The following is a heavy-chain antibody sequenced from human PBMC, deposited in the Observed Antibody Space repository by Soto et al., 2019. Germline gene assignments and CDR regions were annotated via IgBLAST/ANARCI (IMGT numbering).Heavy chain of an antibody. V-gene: IGHV4-34*01. CDR2: INHRGGA. J-gene: IGHJ6*03. D-gene: IGHD3-22*01. CDR3: ARGGWGISSTPYYDNYYYMDI. Sequence: QVQLQQWGAGLVEPSETLSLTCAVHGGTFSAYYWSWIRQAPGKGLAWIGEINHRGGATYSPSLKCRVTISGDTAKDQFSLRLTSLTAADTAVYFCARGGWGISSTPYYDNYYYMDIWGKGTTVTVSS. CDR1: GGTFSAYY.